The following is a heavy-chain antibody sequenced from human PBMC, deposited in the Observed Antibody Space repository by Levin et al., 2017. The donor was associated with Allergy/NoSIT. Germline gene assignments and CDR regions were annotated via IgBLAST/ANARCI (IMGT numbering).Heavy chain of an antibody. V-gene: IGHV2-5*02. CDR1: SLTTTRVG. J-gene: IGHJ4*02. D-gene: IGHD6-19*01. Sequence: SLTTTRVGVGWLRPPPGKALEWLALIYWDDDERYSPSLKSRLTIAKDTSKNQVVLTMTNMDPVDTATYYCAHGRKYDSGGYFLDFWGQGTLVTVSS. CDR2: IYWDDDE. CDR3: AHGRKYDSGGYFLDF.